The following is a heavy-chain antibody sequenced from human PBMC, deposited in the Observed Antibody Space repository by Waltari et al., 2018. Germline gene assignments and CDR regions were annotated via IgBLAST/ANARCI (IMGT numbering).Heavy chain of an antibody. J-gene: IGHJ4*02. Sequence: QVQLVEPGGGVVQPGRSLRLSCAASGFTFRSYALHWVRQAPGKGLEWLAVISYDGSNKYYADSVKYRFTISRDNSKNTLYLQMNSLRAEDTAVYYCARSYRGTYRGSYYWGQGTLVTVSS. V-gene: IGHV3-30-3*01. CDR1: GFTFRSYA. D-gene: IGHD1-26*01. CDR3: ARSYRGTYRGSYY. CDR2: ISYDGSNK.